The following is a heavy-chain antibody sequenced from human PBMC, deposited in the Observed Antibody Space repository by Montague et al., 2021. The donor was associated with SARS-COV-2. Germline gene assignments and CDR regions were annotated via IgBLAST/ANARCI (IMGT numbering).Heavy chain of an antibody. CDR1: GGSFSGYY. Sequence: SETLSLTCAVYGGSFSGYYWSWIRQPPGKGLEWIGEIIPGGSASYRSSLKNRVTMSVDTSKNQLSLKLYSVTAADTATYFCAGHKTGERCFDYWGQGTLFTVSS. V-gene: IGHV4-34*12. CDR3: AGHKTGERCFDY. CDR2: IIPGGSA. J-gene: IGHJ4*02. D-gene: IGHD7-27*01.